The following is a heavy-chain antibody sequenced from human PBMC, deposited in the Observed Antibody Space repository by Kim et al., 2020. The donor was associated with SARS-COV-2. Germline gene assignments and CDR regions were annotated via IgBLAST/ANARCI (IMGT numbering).Heavy chain of an antibody. D-gene: IGHD6-19*01. Sequence: GGSLRLSCAVSGFTFSSYAMTWVRQAPGKGLEWVSTITGSGGSTFYADSVKGRFTISRDNSKNTLYLQMNSLRADDTAVYYCAKTVTGTFDSWGQGTLVTVSS. J-gene: IGHJ4*02. CDR3: AKTVTGTFDS. CDR1: GFTFSSYA. CDR2: ITGSGGST. V-gene: IGHV3-23*01.